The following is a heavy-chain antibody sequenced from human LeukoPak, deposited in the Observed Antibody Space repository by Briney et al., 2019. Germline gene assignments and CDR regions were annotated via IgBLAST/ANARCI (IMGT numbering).Heavy chain of an antibody. CDR3: ARDTTYYYNSGSFEVFDY. Sequence: GGSLRLSCAAAGFTFSTYAMSWVRQAPGKGLEWVSSISSSSSYMYYADSVRGRFTISRANAKNSLYLQMTSLRVEDTAVYFCARDTTYYYNSGSFEVFDYWGQGTLVTVSS. CDR2: ISSSSSYM. V-gene: IGHV3-21*01. CDR1: GFTFSTYA. D-gene: IGHD3-10*01. J-gene: IGHJ4*02.